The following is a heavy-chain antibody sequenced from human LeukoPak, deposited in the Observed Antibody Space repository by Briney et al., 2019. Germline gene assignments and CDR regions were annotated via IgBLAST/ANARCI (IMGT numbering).Heavy chain of an antibody. Sequence: GGSLRLSCAASGFTFSSYAMHWVRQAPGKGLEWVAVISYDGSNKYYADSVKGRFTISRDNSKNTLYLQMNSLRAEDTAVYYCARGPRYCGSTSCYVNWFDPWGQGTLVTVSS. J-gene: IGHJ5*02. CDR2: ISYDGSNK. CDR3: ARGPRYCGSTSCYVNWFDP. D-gene: IGHD2-2*01. V-gene: IGHV3-30*04. CDR1: GFTFSSYA.